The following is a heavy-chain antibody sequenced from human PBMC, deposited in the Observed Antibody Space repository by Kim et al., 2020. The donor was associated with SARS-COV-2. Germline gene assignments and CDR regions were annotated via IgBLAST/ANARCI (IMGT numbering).Heavy chain of an antibody. D-gene: IGHD1-1*01. CDR2: IHPRDSDT. Sequence: GESLKISCKGYQFTFTRHWIGWVRQMPGKGLEWMGIIHPRDSDTRYSPSFEGQVTISVDKSISTAYLQWDSLKASDTAMYYCARREVPPGAHDPESYFDYWGQGTLVTVSS. CDR1: QFTFTRHW. V-gene: IGHV5-51*01. J-gene: IGHJ4*02. CDR3: ARREVPPGAHDPESYFDY.